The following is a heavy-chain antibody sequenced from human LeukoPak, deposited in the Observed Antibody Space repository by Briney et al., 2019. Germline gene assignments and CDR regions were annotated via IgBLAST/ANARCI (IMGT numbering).Heavy chain of an antibody. V-gene: IGHV3-53*01. J-gene: IGHJ4*02. CDR3: ARGAADYYFDY. Sequence: HPGGSLRLSCAASGFTVSSNYMSLVRQAPGKGLEWVSVIHSGGSTYYADSVKGRFTISRDNSKNTLYLQMNSLRAEDTAVYYCARGAADYYFDYWGQGTLVTVSS. D-gene: IGHD2-15*01. CDR2: IHSGGST. CDR1: GFTVSSNY.